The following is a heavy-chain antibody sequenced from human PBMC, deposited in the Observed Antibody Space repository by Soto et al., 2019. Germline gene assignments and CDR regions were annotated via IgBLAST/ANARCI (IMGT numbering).Heavy chain of an antibody. CDR1: GGSISSSSYY. CDR3: ATRGREPGYSYEGEFDY. V-gene: IGHV4-39*01. D-gene: IGHD5-18*01. CDR2: IYYSGST. J-gene: IGHJ4*02. Sequence: SETLSLTCTVSGGSISSSSYYWGWIRQPPGKGLEWIGSIYYSGSTYYNPSLKSRVTITVDTSKNQFSLKLSSVTAADTAVYYCATRGREPGYSYEGEFDYWGQGTLVTVSS.